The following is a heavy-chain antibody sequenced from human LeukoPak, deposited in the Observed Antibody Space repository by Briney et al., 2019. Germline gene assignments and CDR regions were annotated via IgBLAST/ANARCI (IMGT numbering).Heavy chain of an antibody. Sequence: SETLSLTCTVSGGSITKDSYYWNWIRQPPGKGLEWIGYIYYSGSTNYNPSLKSRVTISVDTSKNQFSLKLSSVTAADTAVYYCARGGWYPESFQHWGQGALVTVSS. CDR3: ARGGWYPESFQH. J-gene: IGHJ1*01. D-gene: IGHD6-19*01. CDR1: GGSITKDSYY. V-gene: IGHV4-61*01. CDR2: IYYSGST.